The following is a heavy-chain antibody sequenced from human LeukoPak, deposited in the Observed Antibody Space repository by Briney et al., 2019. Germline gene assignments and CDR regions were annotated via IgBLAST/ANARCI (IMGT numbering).Heavy chain of an antibody. D-gene: IGHD2-15*01. CDR3: ARDSAYCSGGSCYPGWFDP. J-gene: IGHJ5*02. CDR1: GVSISSSSYY. Sequence: PSETLSLTCTVSGVSISSSSYYWGWIRQPPGKGLEWIGSIYYGGSTYYNPSLKSRVTISVDTSKNQFSLKLSSVTAADTAVYYCARDSAYCSGGSCYPGWFDPWGQGTLVTVSS. CDR2: IYYGGST. V-gene: IGHV4-39*07.